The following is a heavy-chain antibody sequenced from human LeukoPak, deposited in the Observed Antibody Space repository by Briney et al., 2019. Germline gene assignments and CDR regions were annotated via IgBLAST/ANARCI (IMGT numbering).Heavy chain of an antibody. CDR1: GGSISSSSYY. CDR3: ASQWIQLWSYYFDY. J-gene: IGHJ4*02. CDR2: IYYSGST. V-gene: IGHV4-39*01. Sequence: SETLSLTCTVSGGSISSSSYYWGWIRQPPGKGLEWIGSIYYSGSTYYNPSLKNRVTISVDTSKNQFSLKLSSVTAADTAVYYCASQWIQLWSYYFDYWRQGTLVTVSS. D-gene: IGHD5-18*01.